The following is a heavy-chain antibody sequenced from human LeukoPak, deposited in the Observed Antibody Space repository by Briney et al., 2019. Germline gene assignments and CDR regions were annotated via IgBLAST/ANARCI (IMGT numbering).Heavy chain of an antibody. Sequence: SETLSLTCTVSGGPISSYYWSWIRQPPGKGLEWIGYIYYSGSTNYNPSLKSRVTISVDMSKNQFSLKLSSVTAADTAVYYCARAQDTAMAFFDYWGQGTLVTVSS. V-gene: IGHV4-59*12. D-gene: IGHD5-18*01. CDR1: GGPISSYY. CDR3: ARAQDTAMAFFDY. J-gene: IGHJ4*02. CDR2: IYYSGST.